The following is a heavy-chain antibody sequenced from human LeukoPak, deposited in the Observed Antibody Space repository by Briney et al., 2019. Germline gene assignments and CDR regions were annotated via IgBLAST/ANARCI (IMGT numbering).Heavy chain of an antibody. CDR1: GFTFSSYS. CDR2: ISSSSSYI. V-gene: IGHV3-21*01. CDR3: AREEGYCSSTSCYNWFDP. D-gene: IGHD2-2*01. J-gene: IGHJ5*02. Sequence: GGSLRLSCAASGFTFSSYSMNWVRQAPGKGLEWVSSISSSSSYIYYTDSVKGRFTISRDNAKNSLYLQMNSLRAEDTAVYYCAREEGYCSSTSCYNWFDPWGQGTLVTVSS.